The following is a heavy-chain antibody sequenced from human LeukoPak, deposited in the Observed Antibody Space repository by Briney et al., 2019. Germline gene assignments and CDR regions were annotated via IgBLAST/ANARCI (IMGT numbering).Heavy chain of an antibody. J-gene: IGHJ3*02. Sequence: ASVKVSCKASGYTFTSYGISWVRQAPGQGLEWMGWISAYNGNTNYAQKLQGRVTMTTDTSTSTAYMELRSLRSEDTAVYYCARVNCGGDCYSDRGAFDIWGQGTMVTVSP. D-gene: IGHD2-21*02. V-gene: IGHV1-18*01. CDR1: GYTFTSYG. CDR3: ARVNCGGDCYSDRGAFDI. CDR2: ISAYNGNT.